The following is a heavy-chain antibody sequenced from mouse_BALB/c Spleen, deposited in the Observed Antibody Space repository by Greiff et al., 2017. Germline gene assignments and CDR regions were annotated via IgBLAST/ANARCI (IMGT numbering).Heavy chain of an antibody. J-gene: IGHJ3*01. CDR2: IDPANGNT. Sequence: EVQLQESGAELVKPGASVKLSCTASGFNIKDTYMHWVKQRPEQGLEWIGRIDPANGNTKYDPKFQGKATITADTSSNTAYLQLSSLTSEDTAVYYCARMTLGPRWGQGTLVTVSA. V-gene: IGHV14-3*02. D-gene: IGHD3-3*01. CDR3: ARMTLGPR. CDR1: GFNIKDTY.